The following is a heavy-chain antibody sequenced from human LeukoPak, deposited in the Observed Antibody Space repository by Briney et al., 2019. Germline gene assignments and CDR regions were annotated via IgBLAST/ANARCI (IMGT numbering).Heavy chain of an antibody. J-gene: IGHJ4*02. CDR2: FDPEDGET. D-gene: IGHD6-19*01. Sequence: ASVKVSCKVSGYTLTELSMHWVRQAPGKGLEWMGGFDPEDGETIYAQKFQGRVTMTEDTSTDTAYMELSSLRSEDTAVYYRATPPRSGPYYFDYWGQGTLVTVSS. CDR3: ATPPRSGPYYFDY. V-gene: IGHV1-24*01. CDR1: GYTLTELS.